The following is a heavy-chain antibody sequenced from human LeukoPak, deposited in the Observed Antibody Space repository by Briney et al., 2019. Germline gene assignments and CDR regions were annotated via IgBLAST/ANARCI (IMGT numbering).Heavy chain of an antibody. V-gene: IGHV3-33*08. CDR1: GFTFSSYG. D-gene: IGHD2-15*01. CDR2: IWYGGSNK. Sequence: GGSLRLSCAASGFTFSSYGMHWVRQAPGKGLEWVAVIWYGGSNKYYADSVKGRFTISRDNSKNTLYLQMNSLRAEDTAVYYCARGYCSGSSCYSGFYFDYWGQGALVTVSS. J-gene: IGHJ4*02. CDR3: ARGYCSGSSCYSGFYFDY.